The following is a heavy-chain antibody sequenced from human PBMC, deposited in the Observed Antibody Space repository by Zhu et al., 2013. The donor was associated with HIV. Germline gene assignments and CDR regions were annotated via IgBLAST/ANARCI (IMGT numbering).Heavy chain of an antibody. Sequence: QVQLVQSGAEVKKPGSSVKVSCKASGGTFSSYAISWVRQAPGQGLEWMGGIIPIFGTANYAQKFQGRVTITADESTSTAYMELSSLRSEDTAVYYCARSFGTDFSEFGYYYGMDVWGQGTTVTVSS. CDR2: IIPIFGTA. CDR1: GGTFSSYA. J-gene: IGHJ6*02. D-gene: IGHD3-3*01. V-gene: IGHV1-69*01. CDR3: ARSFGTDFSEFGYYYGMDV.